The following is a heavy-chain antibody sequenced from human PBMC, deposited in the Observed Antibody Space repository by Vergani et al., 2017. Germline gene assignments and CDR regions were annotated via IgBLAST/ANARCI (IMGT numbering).Heavy chain of an antibody. CDR3: ASQVTTRYGWFDP. CDR1: GGSISSSSYY. D-gene: IGHD4-17*01. Sequence: QLQLPESGPGLVKPSETLSLTCTVSGGSISSSSYYWGWIRQPPGKGLEWIGSIYYSGSTYYNPSLKSRVTISVDTSKNQFSLKLSSVTAADTAVYYCASQVTTRYGWFDPWGQGTLVTVSS. V-gene: IGHV4-39*01. J-gene: IGHJ5*02. CDR2: IYYSGST.